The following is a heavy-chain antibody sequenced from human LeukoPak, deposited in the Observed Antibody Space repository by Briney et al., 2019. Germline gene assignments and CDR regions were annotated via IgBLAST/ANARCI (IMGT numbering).Heavy chain of an antibody. D-gene: IGHD3-9*01. CDR1: GGSFSGYY. J-gene: IGHJ4*02. V-gene: IGHV4-34*01. CDR3: ARGHHDILTGYSHFDY. Sequence: SETLSLTCAVYGGSFSGYYWSWIRQPPGKGLEWIGEINHSGSTNYNPSLKSRVTISVDTSKNQFSLKLSSVTAADTAVYYCARGHHDILTGYSHFDYWGQGTLVTVSS. CDR2: INHSGST.